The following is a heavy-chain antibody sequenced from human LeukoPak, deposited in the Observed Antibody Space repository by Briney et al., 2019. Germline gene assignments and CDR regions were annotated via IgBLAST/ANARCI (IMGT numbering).Heavy chain of an antibody. J-gene: IGHJ4*02. V-gene: IGHV1-24*01. CDR2: FAPGDGET. CDR3: ATEIVGYGDVNYFDS. CDR1: GYTLTEVS. D-gene: IGHD4-17*01. Sequence: ASVKVSCKISGYTLTEVSMHWVRQAPGKGLEWMGGFAPGDGETIYAQNFQGRLIVTEDTSTDTAYMELSSRRSDDTAVYYCATEIVGYGDVNYFDSWGQGTLVTVSS.